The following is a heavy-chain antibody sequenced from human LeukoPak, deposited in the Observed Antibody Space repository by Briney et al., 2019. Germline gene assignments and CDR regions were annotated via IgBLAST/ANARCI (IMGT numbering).Heavy chain of an antibody. CDR1: GGSISSYY. CDR3: ASTNRKGITIFGVVTPDAFDI. J-gene: IGHJ3*02. CDR2: IYYSGST. Sequence: KASETLSLTCTVSGGSISSYYWSWIRQPPGKGLEWIGYIYYSGSTNYNPSLKSRVTTSVDTSKNQFSLKLSSVTAADTAVYYCASTNRKGITIFGVVTPDAFDIWGQGTMVTVSS. D-gene: IGHD3-3*01. V-gene: IGHV4-59*01.